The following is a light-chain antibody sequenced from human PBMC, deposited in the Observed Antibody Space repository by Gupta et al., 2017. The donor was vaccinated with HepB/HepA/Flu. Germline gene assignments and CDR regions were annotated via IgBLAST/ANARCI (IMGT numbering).Light chain of an antibody. J-gene: IGLJ1*01. Sequence: SAPTQPPSASGSPGQSVTISCPGTSSDIGAYNLVSWYQQHPGKAPKLIIYDVFQRPAGVPDRFSGSKAGNTASLTVSGLQAEEEADYYCFSYAGNDNWVFGGGTKVTVL. CDR2: DVF. CDR1: SSDIGAYNL. V-gene: IGLV2-8*01. CDR3: FSYAGNDNWV.